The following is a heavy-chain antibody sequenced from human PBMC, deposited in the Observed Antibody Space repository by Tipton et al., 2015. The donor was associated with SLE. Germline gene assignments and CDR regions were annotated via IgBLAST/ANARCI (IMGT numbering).Heavy chain of an antibody. CDR3: AKGGGRYSDYHLCDS. Sequence: SLRLSCAASGFNFSNFAMSWVRQAPGKGLEWVSVISGTGTRTDYGDSVKGRFTISKDHSMQTVYLQMNSLRVEDTAVYYCAKGGGRYSDYHLCDSWGQGTLVTVSS. V-gene: IGHV3-23*01. D-gene: IGHD5-12*01. CDR1: GFNFSNFA. CDR2: ISGTGTRT. J-gene: IGHJ4*02.